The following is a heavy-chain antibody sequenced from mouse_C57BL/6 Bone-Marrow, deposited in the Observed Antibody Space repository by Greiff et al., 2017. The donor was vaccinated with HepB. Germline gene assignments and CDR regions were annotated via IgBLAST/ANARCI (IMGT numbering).Heavy chain of an antibody. CDR2: ISSGGSYT. Sequence: DVMLVESGGDLVKPGGSLKLSCAASGFTFSSYGLSWVRQTPDKRLEWVATISSGGSYTYYPDSVKGRFTISRDNAKNTLYLQMSSLKSEDTAMYYCASLYPFAYWGQGTLVTVSA. CDR3: ASLYPFAY. D-gene: IGHD2-1*01. J-gene: IGHJ3*01. V-gene: IGHV5-6*02. CDR1: GFTFSSYG.